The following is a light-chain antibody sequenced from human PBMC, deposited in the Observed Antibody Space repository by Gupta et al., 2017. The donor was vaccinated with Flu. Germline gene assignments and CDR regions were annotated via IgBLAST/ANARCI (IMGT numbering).Light chain of an antibody. CDR2: KAS. Sequence: STGSAYVGDRVTITCRASQTISSWLAWYQQKPGKAPNVLIYKASNLESGVPSRFSGSGSGTEFTLTISSLQPDDFATYYCQQDSTYPRTFGQGTKVEI. CDR3: QQDSTYPRT. CDR1: QTISSW. J-gene: IGKJ1*01. V-gene: IGKV1-5*03.